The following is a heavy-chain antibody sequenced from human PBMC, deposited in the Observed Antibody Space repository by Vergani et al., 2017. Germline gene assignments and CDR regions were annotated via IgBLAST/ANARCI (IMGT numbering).Heavy chain of an antibody. J-gene: IGHJ6*02. CDR3: AREGTDSSSGYGGYYYGMDV. V-gene: IGHV3-7*03. D-gene: IGHD6-13*01. CDR1: GFTFSSYW. Sequence: EVQLVESGGGLVQPGGSLRLSCAASGFTFSSYWMSWVRQAPGKGLEWVANIKQDGSEKYYVDSVQGRFTISRDKAKNSLYLQMNSLRAEDTAVYYCAREGTDSSSGYGGYYYGMDVWGQGTTVTVSS. CDR2: IKQDGSEK.